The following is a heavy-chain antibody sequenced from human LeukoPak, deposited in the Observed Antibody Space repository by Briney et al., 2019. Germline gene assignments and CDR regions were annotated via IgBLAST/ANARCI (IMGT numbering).Heavy chain of an antibody. CDR2: VIPVFGTS. CDR1: GGTFSTYS. Sequence: ASVKVSCKASGGTFSTYSTSWVRQAPGHGLEWMGGVIPVFGTSVYAQKFQDRVTITADESTSTAYMELRSLRSDSAVYYCARSRTPYADYYFDDWGQGTLVIVSS. J-gene: IGHJ4*02. CDR3: ARSRTPYADYYFDD. V-gene: IGHV1-69*13. D-gene: IGHD3-16*01.